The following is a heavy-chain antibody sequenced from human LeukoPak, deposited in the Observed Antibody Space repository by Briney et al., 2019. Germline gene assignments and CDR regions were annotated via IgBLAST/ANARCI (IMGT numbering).Heavy chain of an antibody. V-gene: IGHV1-69*01. D-gene: IGHD3-3*01. J-gene: IGHJ4*02. CDR2: IIPIFGTA. Sequence: SVKVSCKASGGTFSSYAISWVRQAPGQGLEWMGGIIPIFGTANYVQKFQGRVTITADESTSTAYMELSSLRSEDTAVYYCARDPTPRITIFGVVPSLGYWGQGTLVTVSS. CDR3: ARDPTPRITIFGVVPSLGY. CDR1: GGTFSSYA.